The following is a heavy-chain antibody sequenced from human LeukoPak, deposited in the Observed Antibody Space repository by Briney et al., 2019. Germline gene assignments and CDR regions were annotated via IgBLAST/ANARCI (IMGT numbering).Heavy chain of an antibody. J-gene: IGHJ4*02. CDR3: AKVWAVAGFVDY. V-gene: IGHV3-30*02. D-gene: IGHD6-19*01. CDR1: GFTFSSYE. Sequence: PGGSLRLSCAASGFTFSSYEMNWVRQAPGKGLEWVAFIRYDGSNKYYADSVKGRFTISRDNSKNTLYLQMNSLRAEDTAVYYCAKVWAVAGFVDYWGQGTLVTVSS. CDR2: IRYDGSNK.